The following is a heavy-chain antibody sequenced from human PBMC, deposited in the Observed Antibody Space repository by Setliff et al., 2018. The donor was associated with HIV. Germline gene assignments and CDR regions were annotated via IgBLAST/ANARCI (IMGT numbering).Heavy chain of an antibody. CDR3: ARQDIPTGYYLFDY. J-gene: IGHJ4*02. CDR2: INPNSGGT. D-gene: IGHD3-9*01. CDR1: GYTFTSYS. V-gene: IGHV1-2*02. Sequence: ASVKVSCKASGYTFTSYSMHWVRQAPGQGLEWMGWINPNSGGTNYAQKFQGRIIMTRDTSINTVYMELSSLTSDDTALYYCARQDIPTGYYLFDYWGQGTQVTVSS.